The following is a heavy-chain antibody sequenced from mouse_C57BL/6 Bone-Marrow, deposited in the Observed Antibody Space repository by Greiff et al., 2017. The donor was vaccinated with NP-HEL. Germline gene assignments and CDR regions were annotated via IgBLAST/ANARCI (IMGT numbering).Heavy chain of an antibody. V-gene: IGHV1-62-2*01. D-gene: IGHD1-1*01. CDR2: FYPGSGSI. CDR3: ARLVITTVVGEGEYAMDY. Sequence: QVQLQQSGAELVKPGASVKLSCKASGYTFTEYTIHWVKQRSGQGLEWIGWFYPGSGSIKYNEKFKDKATLTADKSSGTVYMELSRLTSEDSAVYFCARLVITTVVGEGEYAMDYWGQGTSVTVSS. CDR1: GYTFTEYT. J-gene: IGHJ4*01.